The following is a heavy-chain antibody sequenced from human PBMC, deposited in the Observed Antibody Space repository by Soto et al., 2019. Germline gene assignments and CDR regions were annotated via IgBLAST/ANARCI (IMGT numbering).Heavy chain of an antibody. CDR2: IYYSGST. CDR1: GGSISSYY. D-gene: IGHD6-25*01. V-gene: IGHV4-59*01. Sequence: QVQLQESGPGLVKPSETLSLTCTVSGGSISSYYWSWIRQPPGKGLEGIGYIYYSGSTNYNPSLKSRATITVDTSKNRFSVKLSSVTAADTAVYYCARWKTARFDYWGQGTLVTVSS. CDR3: ARWKTARFDY. J-gene: IGHJ4*02.